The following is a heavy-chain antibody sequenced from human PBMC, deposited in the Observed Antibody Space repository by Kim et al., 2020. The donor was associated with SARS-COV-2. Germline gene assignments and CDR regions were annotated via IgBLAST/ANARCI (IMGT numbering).Heavy chain of an antibody. J-gene: IGHJ6*02. CDR1: GFTFSSYW. V-gene: IGHV3-7*01. D-gene: IGHD5-18*01. CDR3: ARESYSYGSNYYYYGMVV. CDR2: IKQDGSEK. Sequence: GGSLRLSCAASGFTFSSYWMSWVRQAPGKGLEWVANIKQDGSEKYYVDSVKGRFTISRDNAKNSLYLQMNSLRAEDTAVYYCARESYSYGSNYYYYGMVVWGQGTTVTVSS.